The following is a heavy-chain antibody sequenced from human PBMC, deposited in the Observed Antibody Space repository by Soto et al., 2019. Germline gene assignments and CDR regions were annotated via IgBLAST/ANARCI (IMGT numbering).Heavy chain of an antibody. J-gene: IGHJ4*02. CDR2: IKSKTDGGTT. V-gene: IGHV3-15*07. D-gene: IGHD3-22*01. Sequence: GGSLRLPCAASGFTFSNAWMNRVRQAPGKGLEWVGRIKSKTDGGTTDYAAPVKGRFTISRDDSKNTLYLQMNSLKTEDTAVYYCTTDFLTMIVARVDYWGQGTLVTVSS. CDR3: TTDFLTMIVARVDY. CDR1: GFTFSNAW.